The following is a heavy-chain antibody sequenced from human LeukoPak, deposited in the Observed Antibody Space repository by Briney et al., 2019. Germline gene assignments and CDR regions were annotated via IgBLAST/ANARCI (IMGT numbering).Heavy chain of an antibody. CDR1: GYTFTSYD. D-gene: IGHD4-17*01. CDR2: MNPNSGNT. J-gene: IGHJ5*02. Sequence: GASVKVFCKASGYTFTSYDINWVRQATGQGLEWMGWMNPNSGNTGYAQKFQGRVTITRHTSISTAYMEVSSLRSEDTPVYYCARANYGDSGWFDPWGEGTLVTVSS. CDR3: ARANYGDSGWFDP. V-gene: IGHV1-8*03.